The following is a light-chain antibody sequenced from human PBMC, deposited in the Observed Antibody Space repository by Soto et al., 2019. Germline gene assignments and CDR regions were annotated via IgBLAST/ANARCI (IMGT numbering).Light chain of an antibody. Sequence: DIQMTQSPSSVSASVGDRVTISCQASQGISRSLAWYQQKPGKAPKLLIYAASSLQSGVPSRFSGSGSGTDFTLTISSLQPEDFATYYCQQSYSTLSITFGQGTRLEIK. CDR1: QGISRS. CDR3: QQSYSTLSIT. J-gene: IGKJ5*01. V-gene: IGKV1-39*01. CDR2: AAS.